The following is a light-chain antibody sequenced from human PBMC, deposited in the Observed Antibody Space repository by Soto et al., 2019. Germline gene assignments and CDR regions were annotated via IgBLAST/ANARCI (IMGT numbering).Light chain of an antibody. CDR1: QSINSE. J-gene: IGKJ2*01. CDR3: QRSHNWPLT. Sequence: EIVMTQSPATLSLSPGERAALSCRASQSINSELAWYQQKPGQPPRLLIYGASTRATGVPARFTGSESGSEFTLTISGLQSEDYAVYYCQRSHNWPLTFGQGTRLEI. V-gene: IGKV3-15*01. CDR2: GAS.